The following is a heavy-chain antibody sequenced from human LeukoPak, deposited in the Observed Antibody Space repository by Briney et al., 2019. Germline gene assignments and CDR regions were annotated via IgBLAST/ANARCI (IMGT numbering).Heavy chain of an antibody. CDR3: ARRNVPGGGNWFAP. D-gene: IGHD2-8*01. J-gene: IGHJ5*02. CDR1: GGSITSASSY. V-gene: IGHV4-39*02. CDR2: VYYTGST. Sequence: PSETLSLTCTVSGGSITSASSYWGWIRQPPGKGLEWIGAVYYTGSTYYSSSLKSRVTISLETSKKNFSLRLTSVTAADTAVYYCARRNVPGGGNWFAPWGQGTLVIVSS.